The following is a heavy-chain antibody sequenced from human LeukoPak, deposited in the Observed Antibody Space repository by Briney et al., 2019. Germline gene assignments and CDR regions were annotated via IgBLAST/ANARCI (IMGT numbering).Heavy chain of an antibody. CDR1: GGTFSSYA. D-gene: IGHD6-6*01. CDR2: IIPILGIA. Sequence: SVKVSCKASGGTFSSYAISRVRQAPGQGLEWMGRIIPILGIANYAQKFQGRVTITADKSTSTAYMELSSLRSEDTAVYYCARDRARKSSSSYDYWGQGTLVTVSS. V-gene: IGHV1-69*04. J-gene: IGHJ4*02. CDR3: ARDRARKSSSSYDY.